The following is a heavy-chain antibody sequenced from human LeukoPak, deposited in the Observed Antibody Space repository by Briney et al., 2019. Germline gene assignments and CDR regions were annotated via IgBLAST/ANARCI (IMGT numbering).Heavy chain of an antibody. D-gene: IGHD4-11*01. Sequence: SETLSLTCTVSGDSISSSHYYWGWIRQSPGKGLEWIGSIYSGGETHYSPSLNSRVTIFLDTSKNRFSLNLISVTATDTAVYYCVRDYSNFVQGDWGQGTLVTVSS. CDR2: IYSGGET. V-gene: IGHV4-39*02. J-gene: IGHJ4*02. CDR3: VRDYSNFVQGD. CDR1: GDSISSSHYY.